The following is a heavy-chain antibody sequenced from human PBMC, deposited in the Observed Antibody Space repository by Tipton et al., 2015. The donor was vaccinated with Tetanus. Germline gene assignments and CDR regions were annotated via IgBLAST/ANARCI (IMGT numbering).Heavy chain of an antibody. J-gene: IGHJ6*02. V-gene: IGHV1-2*02. CDR1: GYTFTGYY. CDR3: ARDRGDYIYYGMDV. CDR2: IDPNSGGT. Sequence: QLVQSGAEMKKPGASVKVSCKASGYTFTGYYIYWVRQAPGQGLEWMGWIDPNSGGTVYAQKFQGRVPMTRDTSISTAYMELRSLRFDDTAVYYCARDRGDYIYYGMDVWGPGTTVTVS. D-gene: IGHD3-22*01.